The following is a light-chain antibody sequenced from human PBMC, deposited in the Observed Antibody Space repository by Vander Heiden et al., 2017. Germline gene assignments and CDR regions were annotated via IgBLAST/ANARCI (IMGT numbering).Light chain of an antibody. CDR2: KAA. CDR3: QQYNRMGT. V-gene: IGKV1-5*03. CDR1: QSISSW. Sequence: IQMTQSPSTLSASVGDRVSITCRASQSISSWLAGYQQKPEKAPELLSYKAASLESGVASRFSGSESGKEFNLTISSLQPDDFATYYCQQYNRMGTFGQGTKVEIK. J-gene: IGKJ1*01.